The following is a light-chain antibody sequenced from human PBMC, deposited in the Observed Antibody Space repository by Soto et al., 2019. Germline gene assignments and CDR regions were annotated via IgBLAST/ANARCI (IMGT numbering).Light chain of an antibody. CDR2: EVN. Sequence: QSALTQPASLSGSPGQSITISCTGTSSDIGAYDYVSWFQQHPGKAPKLMISEVNNRPSGVSNRFSGSKSGNTAYLTISGLQVEDEAGNFCFSFTTNRTQGFGTGTKLTVL. V-gene: IGLV2-14*01. CDR1: SSDIGAYDY. CDR3: FSFTTNRTQG. J-gene: IGLJ1*01.